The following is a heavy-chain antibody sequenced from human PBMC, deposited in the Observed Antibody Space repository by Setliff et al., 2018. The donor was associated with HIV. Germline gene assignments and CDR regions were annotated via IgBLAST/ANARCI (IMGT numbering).Heavy chain of an antibody. V-gene: IGHV3-74*01. CDR2: INTDGSST. Sequence: GGSLRLSCAASGFSFSSYWMHRVRQAPGKGLVWVSRINTDGSSTSYADSVKGRFTISRDNAKNTLYLQMNSLRAEDTAVYYCARGVRGVVNGMDVWGQGTTVTVSS. CDR3: ARGVRGVVNGMDV. CDR1: GFSFSSYW. D-gene: IGHD3-10*01. J-gene: IGHJ6*02.